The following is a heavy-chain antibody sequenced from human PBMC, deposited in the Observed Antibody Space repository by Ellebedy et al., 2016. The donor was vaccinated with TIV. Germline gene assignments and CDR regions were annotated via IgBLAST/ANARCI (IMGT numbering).Heavy chain of an antibody. CDR1: GDSITSNKW. D-gene: IGHD1-1*01. V-gene: IGHV4-4*02. CDR3: ATSVAGRGNHYFHMDV. J-gene: IGHJ6*03. CDR2: IYQSGST. Sequence: MPSETLSLTCAVSGDSITSNKWWTWVRQSPWRGLEWIGEIYQSGSTNYNPSLKSRVTISADKSMNQFSLTVTSVNAADSAVYYCATSVAGRGNHYFHMDVWGEGTTVTVS.